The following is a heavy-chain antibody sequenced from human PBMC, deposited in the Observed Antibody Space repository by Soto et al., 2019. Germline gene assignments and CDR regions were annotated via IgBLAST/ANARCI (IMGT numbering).Heavy chain of an antibody. Sequence: ASVKVSCKASGYTFTSYYMHWVRQAPGQGLERMGLINPSTGSTSYAQKFQGRVTMTRDTSTRTVYMDLSSLRSEDTAVYYCARDGDLSGSYFWFDPWGQGTLVTVSS. J-gene: IGHJ5*02. D-gene: IGHD1-26*01. V-gene: IGHV1-46*01. CDR2: INPSTGST. CDR3: ARDGDLSGSYFWFDP. CDR1: GYTFTSYY.